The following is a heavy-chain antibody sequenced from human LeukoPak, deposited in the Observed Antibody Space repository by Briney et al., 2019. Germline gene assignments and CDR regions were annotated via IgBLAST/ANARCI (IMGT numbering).Heavy chain of an antibody. D-gene: IGHD2-15*01. CDR1: GFTFSSYA. Sequence: GGSLRLSCAASGFTFSSYAMHWVRQAPGKGLEWVAVISYDGSNKYYADSVKGRFTISRDNSKNTLYLQMNSLRAEDTAVYYCARDGSDIVVVVAATDQYNWFDPWGQGTLVTVSS. J-gene: IGHJ5*02. CDR2: ISYDGSNK. V-gene: IGHV3-30-3*01. CDR3: ARDGSDIVVVVAATDQYNWFDP.